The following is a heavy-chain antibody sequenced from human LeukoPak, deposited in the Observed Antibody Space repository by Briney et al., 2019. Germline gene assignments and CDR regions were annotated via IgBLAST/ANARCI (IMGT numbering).Heavy chain of an antibody. Sequence: PGGSLRLSCAASGFTFSSYWMSWVRQAPGKGLEWVANIKQDGSVKYYVDSVKGRFTISRDNAKNSLYLQMNSLRAEDTAVYYCARDRSSSLMLHDYWCQGTLVTVSS. CDR2: IKQDGSVK. V-gene: IGHV3-7*01. J-gene: IGHJ4*02. D-gene: IGHD6-13*01. CDR3: ARDRSSSLMLHDY. CDR1: GFTFSSYW.